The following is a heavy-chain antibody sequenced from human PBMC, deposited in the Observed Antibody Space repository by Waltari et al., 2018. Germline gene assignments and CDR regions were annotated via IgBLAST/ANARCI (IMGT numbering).Heavy chain of an antibody. J-gene: IGHJ4*02. CDR1: GYSISSGYY. CDR3: AREQQLAFYHY. V-gene: IGHV4-38-2*01. Sequence: QVQLQESGPGLVKPSETLSLTCAVSGYSISSGYYWGWIRQPPGKGLEWIGSIYHSGSTYYNPALRSRVTISVDTSKNQFSLKLSSVTAADTAVYYCAREQQLAFYHYWGQGTLVTVSS. CDR2: IYHSGST. D-gene: IGHD6-13*01.